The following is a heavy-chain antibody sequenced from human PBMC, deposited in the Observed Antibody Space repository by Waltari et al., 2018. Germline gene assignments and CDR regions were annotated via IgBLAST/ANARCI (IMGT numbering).Heavy chain of an antibody. D-gene: IGHD6-19*01. CDR2: VGHSGGT. V-gene: IGHV4-34*02. CDR3: AGSFGWYAFDI. J-gene: IGHJ3*02. CDR1: GGPFSDLY. Sequence: QVQLQQWGAGLWKPSETLYLTCNVSGGPFSDLYWDWIRQPPGKGLEWIEEVGHSGGTLHNGTRRPGVTVSLDTPNNQWSLLLISVTAADTATYYCAGSFGWYAFDIWGQGSMVTVSS.